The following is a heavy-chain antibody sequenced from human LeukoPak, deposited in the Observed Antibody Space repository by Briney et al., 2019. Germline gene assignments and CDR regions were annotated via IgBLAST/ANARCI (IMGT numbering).Heavy chain of an antibody. J-gene: IGHJ4*02. D-gene: IGHD6-19*01. CDR1: GFTFSSYG. V-gene: IGHV3-7*01. CDR2: IKQDGSEK. Sequence: GGSLTLSCAASGFTFSSYGMHWVRQAPGKGLEWVANIKQDGSEKYYVDSVKGRFTISRDNAKNSLYLQMNSLRADDTAVYYCARVRPYSSGWSPFDYWGQGTLVTVSS. CDR3: ARVRPYSSGWSPFDY.